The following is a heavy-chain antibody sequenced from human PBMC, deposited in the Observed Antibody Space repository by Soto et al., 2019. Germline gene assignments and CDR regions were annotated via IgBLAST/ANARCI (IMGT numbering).Heavy chain of an antibody. Sequence: TLSLTCTVSGGSISSGGYYWSWIRQHPGRGLEWIGYIYYNGNTYYNPSLKSRVTVSVDTSKNQFSLNVRSVTAADTAVYYCARCSLVVIPVPGFDPWGQGTPVTVSS. CDR1: GGSISSGGYY. J-gene: IGHJ5*02. V-gene: IGHV4-31*03. CDR3: ARCSLVVIPVPGFDP. D-gene: IGHD2-15*01. CDR2: IYYNGNT.